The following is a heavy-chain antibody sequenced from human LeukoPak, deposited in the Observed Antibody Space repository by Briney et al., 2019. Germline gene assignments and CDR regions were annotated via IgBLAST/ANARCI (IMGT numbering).Heavy chain of an antibody. CDR3: ARGFYGSGSHSYFDY. CDR2: FQTSGST. D-gene: IGHD3-10*01. V-gene: IGHV4-4*07. CDR1: GGSITSYY. J-gene: IGHJ4*02. Sequence: SETLSLTCTVSGGSITSYYWSWIRQPAGKGLEWIGRFQTSGSTKYNPSLKSRVTMSVDTSKNQFSLKLSSVTAADTAVYYCARGFYGSGSHSYFDYWGQGTLVTVSS.